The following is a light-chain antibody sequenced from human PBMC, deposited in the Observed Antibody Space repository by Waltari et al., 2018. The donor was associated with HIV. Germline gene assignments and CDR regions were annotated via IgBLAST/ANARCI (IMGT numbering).Light chain of an antibody. Sequence: SYELTQPPSVSVSPGQTASITCSGDKVGDKYACWYQQKPGQSPVLVIYQDSKRPSGIPELFSGSNSGNTATLTISGTQAMDEADYYCQAWDSSTVVFGGGTKLTVL. J-gene: IGLJ2*01. V-gene: IGLV3-1*01. CDR2: QDS. CDR1: KVGDKY. CDR3: QAWDSSTVV.